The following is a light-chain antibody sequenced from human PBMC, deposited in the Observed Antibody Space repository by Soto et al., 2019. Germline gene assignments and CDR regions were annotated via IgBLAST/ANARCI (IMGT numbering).Light chain of an antibody. Sequence: IQMTQSPSTLSGSVSDIVTITCRASQTISSWLAWYQQKPGKAPKLLIYKASTLKSGVPSRFSGSGSGTEFTLTISSLQPDDFATYYCQHYNSYSEAFGQGTKVDIK. J-gene: IGKJ1*01. CDR1: QTISSW. CDR3: QHYNSYSEA. CDR2: KAS. V-gene: IGKV1-5*03.